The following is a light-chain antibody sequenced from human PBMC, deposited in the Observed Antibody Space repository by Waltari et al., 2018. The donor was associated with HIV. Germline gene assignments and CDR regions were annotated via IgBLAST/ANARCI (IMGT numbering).Light chain of an antibody. Sequence: SAVTQPASVSGLPGQSITISCTGGDSDFGLYNFVSWYQQHPGRVPRRILYDVDSRAPGISDRFSGSRSGPTASLNISRLRAEDEADYYCASFTGDDTLLFGGGTKLTVL. CDR3: ASFTGDDTLL. CDR2: DVD. V-gene: IGLV2-14*03. CDR1: DSDFGLYNF. J-gene: IGLJ3*02.